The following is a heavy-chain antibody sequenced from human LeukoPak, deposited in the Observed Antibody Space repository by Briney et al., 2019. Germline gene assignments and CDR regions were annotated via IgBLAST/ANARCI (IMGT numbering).Heavy chain of an antibody. J-gene: IGHJ3*02. CDR1: GYSISSGYY. CDR2: IYHSGST. CDR3: ARYGSGYAFDI. Sequence: SETMSLTCTVSGYSISSGYYWGWIRQPPGKGLEWIGSIYHSGSTYYNPSLKSRVTISVDTSKNQFSLKLSSVTAADTAVYYCARYGSGYAFDIWGQGTMVTVSS. D-gene: IGHD3-10*01. V-gene: IGHV4-38-2*02.